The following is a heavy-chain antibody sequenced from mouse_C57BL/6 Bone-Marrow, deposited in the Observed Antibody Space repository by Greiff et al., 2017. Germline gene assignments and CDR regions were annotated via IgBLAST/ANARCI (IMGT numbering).Heavy chain of an antibody. CDR3: ASRGYYGHFDY. V-gene: IGHV5-6*01. CDR1: GFTFSSYG. J-gene: IGHJ2*01. CDR2: ISSGGSYT. Sequence: EVQLVESGGDLVKPGGSLKLSCAASGFTFSSYGMSWVRQTPDKRLEWVATISSGGSYTYYPDSVKGRFTISRDNAKNTLYLQMSSLKSEDTAMYYCASRGYYGHFDYWGQGTTLTVSS. D-gene: IGHD1-1*01.